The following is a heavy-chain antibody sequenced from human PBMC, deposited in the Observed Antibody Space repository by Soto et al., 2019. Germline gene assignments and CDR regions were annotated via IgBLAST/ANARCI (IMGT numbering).Heavy chain of an antibody. D-gene: IGHD2-15*01. CDR1: GGSISSGGYY. J-gene: IGHJ6*02. CDR3: ARDPRYCSGGSCYYYGMDV. CDR2: IYYSGST. Sequence: SETLSLTCTVSGGSISSGGYYWSWIRQHPGKGLEWIGYIYYSGSTYYNPSLKSRVTISVDTSKNQFSLKLSSVTAADTAVYYCARDPRYCSGGSCYYYGMDVWGQGTTVTVSS. V-gene: IGHV4-31*03.